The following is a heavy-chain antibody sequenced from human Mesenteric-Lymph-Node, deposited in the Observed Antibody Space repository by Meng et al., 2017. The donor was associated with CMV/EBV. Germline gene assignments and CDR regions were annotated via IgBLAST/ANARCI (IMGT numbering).Heavy chain of an antibody. D-gene: IGHD3-3*01. CDR1: GGSVRSDSHY. Sequence: GSLRLSCTVSGGSVRSDSHYWSWIRQPPGKGLEWIGYIYYSGSIDYNPSLKSRVTMSINTSKNQFSLRLSSVTAADTAVYYCARVGYFDFSFDSWGQGTLVTVSS. V-gene: IGHV4-61*01. CDR2: IYYSGSI. J-gene: IGHJ4*02. CDR3: ARVGYFDFSFDS.